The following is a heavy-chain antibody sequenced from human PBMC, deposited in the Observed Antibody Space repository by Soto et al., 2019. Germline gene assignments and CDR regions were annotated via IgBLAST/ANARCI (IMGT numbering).Heavy chain of an antibody. V-gene: IGHV5-51*01. CDR3: ARRTTTQAAAGTLYYYYGMDV. J-gene: IGHJ6*02. CDR2: IYPGDSDT. CDR1: GYGFTSYW. D-gene: IGHD6-13*01. Sequence: PGESLKISCKGSGYGFTSYWIGWVRQMPGKGLEWMGIIYPGDSDTRYSPSFQGQVTISADKSISTAYLQWSSLKASDTAMYYCARRTTTQAAAGTLYYYYGMDVWGQGTTVTVSS.